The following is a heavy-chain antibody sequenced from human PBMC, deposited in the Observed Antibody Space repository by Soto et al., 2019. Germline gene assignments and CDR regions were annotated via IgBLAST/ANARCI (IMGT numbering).Heavy chain of an antibody. CDR1: GGTFSSYA. CDR3: ARDRTAGSKYYYGMDV. J-gene: IGHJ6*02. Sequence: QVQLVQSGAEVKKPGSSVMVSCKASGGTFSSYAISWVRQAPGQGLEWMGGIIPIFGTENYAQKFQGRVTITADESTSTAYMELSSLRSEDTAVYYCARDRTAGSKYYYGMDVWGQGTTVTVSS. D-gene: IGHD6-13*01. V-gene: IGHV1-69*01. CDR2: IIPIFGTE.